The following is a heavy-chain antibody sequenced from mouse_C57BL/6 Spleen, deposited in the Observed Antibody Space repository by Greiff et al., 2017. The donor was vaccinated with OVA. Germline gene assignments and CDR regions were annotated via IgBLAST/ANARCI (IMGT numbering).Heavy chain of an antibody. Sequence: EVKLVESGGGLVKPGGSLKLSCAASGFTFSDYGMHWVRQAPEKGLEWVAYISSGSSTIYYADTVKGRFTISRDNAKNTLFLQMTSLRSEDTAMYYCAKPTMVTTWDYFDYWGQGTTLTVSS. J-gene: IGHJ2*01. CDR2: ISSGSSTI. V-gene: IGHV5-17*01. CDR1: GFTFSDYG. D-gene: IGHD2-9*01. CDR3: AKPTMVTTWDYFDY.